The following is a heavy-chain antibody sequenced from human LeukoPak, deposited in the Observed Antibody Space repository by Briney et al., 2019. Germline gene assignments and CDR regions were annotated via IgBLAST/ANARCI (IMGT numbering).Heavy chain of an antibody. V-gene: IGHV3-30*02. Sequence: GSLRLSFAASGFPFSSYGMHWVRPAPGKGLEGVAFIRYDGSNKYYADSVKGRFTISRDNSKNTLYLQMNSLRAEDTAVYYCAKDHSGSYSYYFDYWGQGTLVTVSS. D-gene: IGHD1-26*01. CDR3: AKDHSGSYSYYFDY. CDR2: IRYDGSNK. CDR1: GFPFSSYG. J-gene: IGHJ4*02.